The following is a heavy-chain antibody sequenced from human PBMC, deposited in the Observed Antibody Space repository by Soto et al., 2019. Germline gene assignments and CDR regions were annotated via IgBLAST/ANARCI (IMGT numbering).Heavy chain of an antibody. J-gene: IGHJ5*02. CDR1: GASISNYY. CDR3: VKVKGSGEFHP. D-gene: IGHD3-10*01. V-gene: IGHV4-59*01. CDR2: IHGSGTT. Sequence: SETLSLTCNVSGASISNYYWTWIRQSPGKGLEWIGYIHGSGTTNYNPSLKSRVTMSVDTSKNQFSLTLSSVTAADTAIYYCVKVKGSGEFHPWGQGTLVTVSS.